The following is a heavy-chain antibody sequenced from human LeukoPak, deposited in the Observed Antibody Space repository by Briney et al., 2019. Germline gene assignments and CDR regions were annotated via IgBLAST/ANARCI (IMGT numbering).Heavy chain of an antibody. CDR2: IQNDGNNK. CDR3: ARDWGTSSLYLVN. V-gene: IGHV3-30*02. Sequence: GGSLRLSCAASGFTFSNNGMHWVRKAPGKGLECVAFIQNDGNNKKYADSVKGRFTISRDNSKNTLYLQMNSLRTEDTAAHYCARDWGTSSLYLVNWGQGTLVTVSS. CDR1: GFTFSNNG. D-gene: IGHD6-6*01. J-gene: IGHJ4*02.